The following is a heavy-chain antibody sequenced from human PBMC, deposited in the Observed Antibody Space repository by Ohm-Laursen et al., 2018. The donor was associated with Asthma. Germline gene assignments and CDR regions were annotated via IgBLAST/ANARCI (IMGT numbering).Heavy chain of an antibody. Sequence: ASVKVSCKASGGTFSSYAISWVRQAPGQGLEWMGGIIPIFGTANYAQKFQGRVTITADESTSTAYMELSSLRSEDTAVYYCARGGEGDRCSGGSCYWGNDYYYYYGMDVWDQGTTVTVSS. CDR1: GGTFSSYA. CDR2: IIPIFGTA. V-gene: IGHV1-69*13. J-gene: IGHJ6*02. D-gene: IGHD2-15*01. CDR3: ARGGEGDRCSGGSCYWGNDYYYYYGMDV.